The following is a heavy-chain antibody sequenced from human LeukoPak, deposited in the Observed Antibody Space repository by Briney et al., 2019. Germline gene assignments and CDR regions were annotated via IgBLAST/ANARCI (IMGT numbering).Heavy chain of an antibody. CDR2: IYDSGST. D-gene: IGHD2-2*01. V-gene: IGHV4-39*01. Sequence: SSETLSLTCTVSGGSIRSSYYYWGWIRQPPGKGLEWIGSIYDSGSTYYNPSLKSRVTISVDTSKNQFSLKLSSVTAADTAVYYCARGHRSGIFQLLFPYMYFDYWGQGTLVTVSS. CDR1: GGSIRSSYYY. CDR3: ARGHRSGIFQLLFPYMYFDY. J-gene: IGHJ4*02.